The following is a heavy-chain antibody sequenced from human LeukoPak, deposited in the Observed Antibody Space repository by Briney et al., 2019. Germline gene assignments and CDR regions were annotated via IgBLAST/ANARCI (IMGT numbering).Heavy chain of an antibody. D-gene: IGHD3-16*01. Sequence: ASVKVSCKASGYTLTGYYMHWVRQAPGQGLEWMGCINPNSGDTKYAQKFQGRVTMTRDTSMNTAYMELKSLRSDDTALYYCARGGYVIVRDWFDPWGQGTLVTVSS. CDR2: INPNSGDT. J-gene: IGHJ5*02. V-gene: IGHV1-2*02. CDR1: GYTLTGYY. CDR3: ARGGYVIVRDWFDP.